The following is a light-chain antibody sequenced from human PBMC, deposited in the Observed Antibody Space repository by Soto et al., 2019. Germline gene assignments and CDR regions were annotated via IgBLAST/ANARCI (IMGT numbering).Light chain of an antibody. CDR2: EVS. Sequence: QSALAQPASVSLSPGQSITISCAGTSSDVGSYNYVSWYQQHPGKAPKLMIYEVSNRPSGVSSRFSGSKSGNTASLTISGLQAEDEADYYCSAYTSSSTLFGTGTKVTAL. J-gene: IGLJ1*01. CDR1: SSDVGSYNY. CDR3: SAYTSSSTL. V-gene: IGLV2-14*01.